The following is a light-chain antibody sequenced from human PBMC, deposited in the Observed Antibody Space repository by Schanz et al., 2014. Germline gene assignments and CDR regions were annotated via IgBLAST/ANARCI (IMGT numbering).Light chain of an antibody. J-gene: IGKJ4*01. Sequence: IQLTQSPSSLSASVGDRVTLTCRASQGISSYLAWYQQKPGKAPKLLIYAASTLQSGVPSRFSGSGSGTDFTLTISSLQPEDFATYYCQQYNSYPLTFGGGTKVEIK. V-gene: IGKV1-9*01. CDR3: QQYNSYPLT. CDR2: AAS. CDR1: QGISSY.